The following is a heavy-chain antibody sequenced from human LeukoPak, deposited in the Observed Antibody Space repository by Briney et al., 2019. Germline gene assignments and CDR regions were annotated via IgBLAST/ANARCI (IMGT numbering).Heavy chain of an antibody. V-gene: IGHV4-59*08. Sequence: SETLSLACTVSGGSISSYYWSWIRQPPGKRLEWIGYIFYSGSTNYNPSLKSRVTISVDTSKNQFSLKLTSVTAADTAVYYCASSPYSSGWDFDYWGQGTLVTVSS. CDR3: ASSPYSSGWDFDY. D-gene: IGHD6-19*01. J-gene: IGHJ4*02. CDR1: GGSISSYY. CDR2: IFYSGST.